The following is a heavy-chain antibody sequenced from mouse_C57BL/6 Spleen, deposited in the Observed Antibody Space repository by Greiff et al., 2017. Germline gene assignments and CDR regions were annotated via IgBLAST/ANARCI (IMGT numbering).Heavy chain of an antibody. D-gene: IGHD1-1*01. Sequence: EVKLVESGPGLVKPSPSLSLTCSVTGYSITSGYYWNWIRQFPGNKLEWMGYISYDGSNNYNPSLKNRISITRDTSKNQFFLKLNSVTTEDTATYYCAREGIITTVVGDFDVWGTGTTVTVSS. V-gene: IGHV3-6*01. CDR2: ISYDGSN. CDR3: AREGIITTVVGDFDV. J-gene: IGHJ1*03. CDR1: GYSITSGYY.